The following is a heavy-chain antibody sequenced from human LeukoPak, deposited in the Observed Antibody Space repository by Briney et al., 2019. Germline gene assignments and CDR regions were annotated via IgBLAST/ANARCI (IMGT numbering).Heavy chain of an antibody. Sequence: PATSLRLSSAASGFTFSSYGMHWVRQAPGKGLEWVAVISSDGTNKYYADSVKGRFTISRDTSKNSLYLQMNSLRAEDTAVYYCARDHDTSGYYYADYWGQGTLVTVSS. CDR2: ISSDGTNK. CDR1: GFTFSSYG. J-gene: IGHJ4*02. V-gene: IGHV3-30*13. CDR3: ARDHDTSGYYYADY. D-gene: IGHD3-22*01.